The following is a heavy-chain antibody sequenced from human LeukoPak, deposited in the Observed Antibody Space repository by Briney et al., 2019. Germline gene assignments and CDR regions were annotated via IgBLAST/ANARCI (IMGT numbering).Heavy chain of an antibody. CDR1: GFTFSDYF. Sequence: PGGSLRLSCAASGFTFSDYFMGWIRQAPGKGLVWVSRIKSDGSSTNYADSVKGRFTISRDNAKNTLFLQMNSLRAEDTAVYYCARESGYFGLGFDPWGQRTLVTVSS. V-gene: IGHV3-74*01. D-gene: IGHD3-10*01. CDR2: IKSDGSST. CDR3: ARESGYFGLGFDP. J-gene: IGHJ5*02.